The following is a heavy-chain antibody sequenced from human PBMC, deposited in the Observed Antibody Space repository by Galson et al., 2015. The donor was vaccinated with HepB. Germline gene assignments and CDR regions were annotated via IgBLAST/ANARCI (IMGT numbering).Heavy chain of an antibody. CDR1: GFTFSSYA. V-gene: IGHV3-30-3*01. CDR2: ISYDGSNK. D-gene: IGHD5-24*01. Sequence: SLRLSCAASGFTFSSYAMHWVRQAPGKGLEWVAVISYDGSNKYYADSVKGRFTISRDNSKNTLYLQMNSLRAEDTAVYYCARIAGQLQDGDYFDYWGQGTLVTVSS. J-gene: IGHJ4*02. CDR3: ARIAGQLQDGDYFDY.